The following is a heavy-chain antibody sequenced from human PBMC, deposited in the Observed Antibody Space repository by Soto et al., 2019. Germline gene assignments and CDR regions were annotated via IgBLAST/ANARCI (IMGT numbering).Heavy chain of an antibody. D-gene: IGHD6-13*01. CDR3: AKGKSIAAAGVFDY. CDR1: GFTFDDYA. Sequence: EVQLVESGGGLVQPGRSLRLSCAASGFTFDDYAMHWVRQAPGKGLEWVSGISWNSGSIGYADSVKGRFTISRDNAKNSLYLQMNSLRAEDTALYYCAKGKSIAAAGVFDYWGQGTLVTVSS. CDR2: ISWNSGSI. V-gene: IGHV3-9*01. J-gene: IGHJ4*02.